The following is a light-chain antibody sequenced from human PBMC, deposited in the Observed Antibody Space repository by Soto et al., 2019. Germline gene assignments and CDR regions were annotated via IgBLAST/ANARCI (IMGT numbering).Light chain of an antibody. CDR3: QQRYSFPLT. CDR2: TAT. CDR1: QSISTY. J-gene: IGKJ3*01. Sequence: DILMTQSPSSLSASVGDRVIITCRTSQSISTYLNWYQQKQGKAPIPLIYTATSLEDGGLKDGVPSRFRGSGSGTEFPLAIPRQQPQDFATYCCQQRYSFPLTYGPGNTVDL. V-gene: IGKV1-39*01.